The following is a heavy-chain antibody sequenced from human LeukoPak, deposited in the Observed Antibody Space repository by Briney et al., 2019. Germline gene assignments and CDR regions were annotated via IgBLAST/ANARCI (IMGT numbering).Heavy chain of an antibody. D-gene: IGHD3-10*01. CDR1: GYSISSGYY. Sequence: PSETLSLTCAVSGYSISSGYYWGWIRQPPGKGLEWIGSIYHSGSTYYNPSLKSRVTISVDTCKNQFSLKLSSVTAADTAVYYCATRSSLGYYYYYMDVWGKGTTVTVSS. J-gene: IGHJ6*03. V-gene: IGHV4-38-2*01. CDR2: IYHSGST. CDR3: ATRSSLGYYYYYMDV.